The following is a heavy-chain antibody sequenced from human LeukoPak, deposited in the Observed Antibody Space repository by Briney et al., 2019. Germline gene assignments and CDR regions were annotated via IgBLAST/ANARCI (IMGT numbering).Heavy chain of an antibody. CDR2: INAGNGNT. CDR3: AGADTTGIKTGFDY. D-gene: IGHD1-1*01. Sequence: ASVKVSCKASGYTFTSYAMHWVRQAPGQRLEWMGWINAGNGNTKYSQKFQGRVTITRDTSASTAYMELSSLRSEDTAVYYCAGADTTGIKTGFDYWGQGTLVTVSS. CDR1: GYTFTSYA. J-gene: IGHJ4*02. V-gene: IGHV1-3*01.